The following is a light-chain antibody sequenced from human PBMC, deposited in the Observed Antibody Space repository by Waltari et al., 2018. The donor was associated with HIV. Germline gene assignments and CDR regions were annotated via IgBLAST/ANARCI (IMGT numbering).Light chain of an antibody. CDR3: QAWDEGSVI. CDR1: KLGDDY. CDR2: QDR. J-gene: IGLJ2*01. V-gene: IGLV3-1*01. Sequence: SFELTQPPSVSVSPGQTAIIVCSGEKLGDDYVSWYQQKSGQSPLLVMFQDRKRPSGIPGRFSGSNSGNTATLTISETQPMDEADYYCQAWDEGSVIFGGGTKLTVL.